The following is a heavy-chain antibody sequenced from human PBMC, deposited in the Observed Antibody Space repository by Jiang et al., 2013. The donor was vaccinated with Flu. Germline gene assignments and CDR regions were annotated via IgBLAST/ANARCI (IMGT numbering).Heavy chain of an antibody. J-gene: IGHJ3*02. CDR3: STLGQYVSRLVEWPGQAFDI. V-gene: IGHV1-69-2*01. CDR1: GYTFTDSY. D-gene: IGHD3-3*01. CDR2: VDPEHGET. Sequence: GAEVKKPGATVKISCKVSGYTFTDSYVHWVRQAPGKGLEWVGLVDPEHGETICAEKFQGRVTIAADTSTDTVTIEVRSLTSEDTAVYYCSTLGQYVSRLVEWPGQAFDIWGQGTMVTVSS.